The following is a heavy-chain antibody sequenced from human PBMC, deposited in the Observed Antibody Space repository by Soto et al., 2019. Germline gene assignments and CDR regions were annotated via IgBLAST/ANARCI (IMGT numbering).Heavy chain of an antibody. CDR3: ARDIVATMRSSGYCYYGMDV. J-gene: IGHJ6*02. CDR2: IIPIFGTA. D-gene: IGHD5-12*01. CDR1: GGTFSSYA. V-gene: IGHV1-69*13. Sequence: SVKVSCKASGGTFSSYAISWVRQAPGQGLEWMGGIIPIFGTANYAQKFQGRVTITADESTSTAYMELSSLRSEDTAVYYCARDIVATMRSSGYCYYGMDVWCQG.